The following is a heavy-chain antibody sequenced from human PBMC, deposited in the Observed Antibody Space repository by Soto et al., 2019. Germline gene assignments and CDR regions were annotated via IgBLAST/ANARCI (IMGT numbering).Heavy chain of an antibody. CDR2: ISGRGGVT. CDR1: GFTFRNQD. J-gene: IGHJ4*02. V-gene: IGHV3-23*01. Sequence: EVQLLESGGGLVQPGGSLRLTCVGSGFTFRNQDMRWVRQAPEKGLEWVSGISGRGGVTYYADSVKGRFTISRDNSKNTLYLQMNNLRANDTAVYYCAKDRQFRSYYESAGHYNDWGQGTLVTVSS. D-gene: IGHD3-22*01. CDR3: AKDRQFRSYYESAGHYND.